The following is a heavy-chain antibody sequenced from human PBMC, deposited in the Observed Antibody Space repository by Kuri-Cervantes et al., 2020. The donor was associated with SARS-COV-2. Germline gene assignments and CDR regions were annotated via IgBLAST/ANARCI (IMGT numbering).Heavy chain of an antibody. CDR2: ISYDGSNK. Sequence: GESLKISCAASGFTFSSYGMHWVRQAPGKGLEWVAVISYDGSNKYYADSVKGRFTISRDNSKNTLYLQMNSLRAEDTAVYYCAKGYYESSGYRTLDYWGQGTLVTVSS. J-gene: IGHJ4*02. CDR1: GFTFSSYG. D-gene: IGHD3-22*01. V-gene: IGHV3-30*18. CDR3: AKGYYESSGYRTLDY.